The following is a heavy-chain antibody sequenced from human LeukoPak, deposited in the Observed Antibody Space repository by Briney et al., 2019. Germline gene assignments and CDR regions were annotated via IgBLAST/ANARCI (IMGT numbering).Heavy chain of an antibody. CDR3: ARHFYDSSGYHYSDEGVYYFDY. J-gene: IGHJ4*02. D-gene: IGHD3-22*01. CDR1: GGSISSSSYY. Sequence: SETLSLTCTVSGGSISSSSYYWGWIRQPPGKGLEWIGSIYYSGSTYYNPSLKSRVTISVDTSKKQLSLKMSSVTAADTAVYYCARHFYDSSGYHYSDEGVYYFDYWGQGTLVTVSS. V-gene: IGHV4-39*01. CDR2: IYYSGST.